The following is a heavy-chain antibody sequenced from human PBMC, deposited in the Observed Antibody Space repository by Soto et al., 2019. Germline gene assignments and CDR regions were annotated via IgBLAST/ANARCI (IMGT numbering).Heavy chain of an antibody. CDR2: IIPILGIA. J-gene: IGHJ6*03. D-gene: IGHD1-7*01. Sequence: ASVKVSCKASGGTFSSYTISWVRQAPGQRLEWMGRIIPILGIANYAQKFQGRVTITADKSTSTAYMELSSLRSEDTAVYYCVRGWGLGTGTTYYYYMDVWGKGTTVTVSS. V-gene: IGHV1-69*02. CDR1: GGTFSSYT. CDR3: VRGWGLGTGTTYYYYMDV.